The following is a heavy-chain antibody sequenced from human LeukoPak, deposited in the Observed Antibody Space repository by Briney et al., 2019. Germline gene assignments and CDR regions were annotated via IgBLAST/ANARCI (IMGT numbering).Heavy chain of an antibody. CDR3: ARHIPGVAAAVNYFDY. V-gene: IGHV4-39*01. CDR2: IYYSAST. D-gene: IGHD6-13*01. CDR1: GGSISSNSYY. J-gene: IGHJ4*02. Sequence: SETLSLTCTVSGGSISSNSYYWGWIPQPPGKGLEWIGCIYYSASTYYTPSLKIRVTISVYKTKNQFSLNMISATAAAADVCYCARHIPGVAAAVNYFDYWGQGALVTVSS.